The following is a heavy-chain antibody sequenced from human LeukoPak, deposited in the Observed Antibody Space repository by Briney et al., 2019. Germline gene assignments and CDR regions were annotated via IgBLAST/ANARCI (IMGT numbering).Heavy chain of an antibody. D-gene: IGHD6-13*01. V-gene: IGHV4-34*01. CDR2: INHSGNT. CDR3: ARSRSGNFDY. Sequence: SETLYLTCTVSGGSISSYYWSWIRQPPGKGLEWIGEINHSGNTNYNPSFKSRVTISVDTSKNQFSLKLSSVTAADTAVYYCARSRSGNFDYWGQGTLVTVSS. CDR1: GGSISSYY. J-gene: IGHJ4*02.